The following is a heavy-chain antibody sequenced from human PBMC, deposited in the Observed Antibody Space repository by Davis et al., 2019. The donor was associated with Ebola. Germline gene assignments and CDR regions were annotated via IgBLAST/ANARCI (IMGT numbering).Heavy chain of an antibody. J-gene: IGHJ5*02. V-gene: IGHV1-18*01. Sequence: AASVKVSCKASGYTFRSYGISWVRQAPGQGLEWMGWINSHNGNTNYAQKLQGRVTMTKDTSTSTAYMELRGLRADYTAVYYCARDQFQDYSNYAQVRFDPWGQGTLVTVS. CDR3: ARDQFQDYSNYAQVRFDP. CDR2: INSHNGNT. D-gene: IGHD4-11*01. CDR1: GYTFRSYG.